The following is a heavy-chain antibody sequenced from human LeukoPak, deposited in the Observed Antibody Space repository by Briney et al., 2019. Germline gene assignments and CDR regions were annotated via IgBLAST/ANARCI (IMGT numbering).Heavy chain of an antibody. CDR1: GDSISSGGYY. J-gene: IGHJ4*02. D-gene: IGHD3-22*01. CDR3: ARARYYYDSSGYCHFDY. Sequence: SQTLSLTCTVSGDSISSGGYYWSWIRQHPGKGLEWIGYIYYSGSTYYNPSLKSRVTISVDTSKNQFSLKLSSVTAADTAVYYCARARYYYDSSGYCHFDYWGQGTLVTVSS. V-gene: IGHV4-31*03. CDR2: IYYSGST.